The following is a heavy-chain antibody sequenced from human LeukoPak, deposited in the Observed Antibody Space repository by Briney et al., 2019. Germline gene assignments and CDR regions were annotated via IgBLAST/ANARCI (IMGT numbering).Heavy chain of an antibody. J-gene: IGHJ6*03. D-gene: IGHD6-6*01. Sequence: PGRSLRLSCAASGFTFSSYGMHWVRQAPGKGLEWVAVISYDGSNKYYADSVKGRFTISRDNAKNSLYLQMNSLRAEDTAVYYCAREYSSPSSYYMDVWGKGTTVTVSS. CDR3: AREYSSPSSYYMDV. V-gene: IGHV3-30*03. CDR2: ISYDGSNK. CDR1: GFTFSSYG.